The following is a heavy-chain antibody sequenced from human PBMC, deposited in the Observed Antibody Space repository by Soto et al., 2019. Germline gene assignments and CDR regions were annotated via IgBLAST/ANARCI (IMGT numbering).Heavy chain of an antibody. V-gene: IGHV4-61*08. CDR1: GGSISSGGYY. J-gene: IGHJ6*02. Sequence: SETLSLTCTVSGGSISSGGYYWSWIRQHPGKGLEWIGYIYYSGSTNYNPSLKSRVTISVDTSKNQFSLKLSSVTAADTAVYYCARGREGLNYDFWSGSYYYYGMDVWGQGTTVTV. D-gene: IGHD3-3*01. CDR2: IYYSGST. CDR3: ARGREGLNYDFWSGSYYYYGMDV.